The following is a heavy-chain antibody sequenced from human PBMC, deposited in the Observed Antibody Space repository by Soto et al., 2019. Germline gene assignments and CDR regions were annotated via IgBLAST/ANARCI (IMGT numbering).Heavy chain of an antibody. V-gene: IGHV3-23*01. CDR3: ARRGSCSTTDCYVDVSHQFDY. CDR2: ISGGGGGT. D-gene: IGHD2-2*01. Sequence: EVQLLESGGGLVHPGGSLRLSCAASGFSFSSYAMTWVRQAPGKGLEWVSGISGGGGGTYYADSVKGRFTISRDNSKNALYLQMNSLRAEGTAVYYCARRGSCSTTDCYVDVSHQFDYWGQGTLVSVGS. CDR1: GFSFSSYA. J-gene: IGHJ4*02.